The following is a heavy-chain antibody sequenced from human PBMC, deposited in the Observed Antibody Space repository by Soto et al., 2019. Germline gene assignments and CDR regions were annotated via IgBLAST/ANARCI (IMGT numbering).Heavy chain of an antibody. CDR3: AKDRARGYCTSTSCYGDYYYYMEV. V-gene: IGHV3-23*01. CDR1: GFTFSNFA. J-gene: IGHJ6*03. CDR2: ISYSGGST. Sequence: GGSLRLSCATSGFTFSNFAMSWVRQAPGKGLEWVSGISYSGGSTYYADSVKGRFTISRDNSKNTLHLQMNSLRAEDTAVYYCAKDRARGYCTSTSCYGDYYYYMEVWGKGTTVTVSS. D-gene: IGHD2-2*01.